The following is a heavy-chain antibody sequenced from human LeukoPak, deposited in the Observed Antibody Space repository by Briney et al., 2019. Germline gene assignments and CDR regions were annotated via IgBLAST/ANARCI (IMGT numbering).Heavy chain of an antibody. CDR3: ARSITSTGTGDY. CDR2: IYYSGST. Sequence: SETLSLTCTVSGGSISSYYWSWIRQPPGKGLEWIGYIYYSGSTNYNPSLKSRVTTSVDTSKNQFSLKLSSVTAADTAVYYCARSITSTGTGDYWGQGTLVTVSS. V-gene: IGHV4-59*01. D-gene: IGHD4-17*01. CDR1: GGSISSYY. J-gene: IGHJ4*02.